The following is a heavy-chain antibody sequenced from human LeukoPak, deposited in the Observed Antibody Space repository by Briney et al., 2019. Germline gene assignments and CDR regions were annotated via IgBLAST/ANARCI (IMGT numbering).Heavy chain of an antibody. CDR1: GFTFSNYA. D-gene: IGHD2-15*01. Sequence: PGRSLRLSCAASGFTFSNYALHWVRQSPGKGLEWVAVISYDGSNKFYADSMRGRFSISRDSSKNTLYLQMNSLRSEDTAVYYCAREVRGNLDYWGQGTLVTVSS. CDR3: AREVRGNLDY. CDR2: ISYDGSNK. V-gene: IGHV3-30*04. J-gene: IGHJ4*02.